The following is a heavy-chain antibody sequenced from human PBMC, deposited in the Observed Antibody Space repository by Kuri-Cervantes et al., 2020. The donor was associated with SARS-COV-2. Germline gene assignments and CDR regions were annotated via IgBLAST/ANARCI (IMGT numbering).Heavy chain of an antibody. D-gene: IGHD2-15*01. CDR2: ISSSISYI. J-gene: IGHJ6*02. Sequence: GGFLRPPCAASGFTFSSYSMNWVRQAPGKGPEWVSSISSSISYIYYADSVKGRFTISRDNAKNSLYLQMNSLRAEDTAVYYCARDPPSPYCSGGSCRTDVWGQGTTVTVSS. V-gene: IGHV3-21*01. CDR1: GFTFSSYS. CDR3: ARDPPSPYCSGGSCRTDV.